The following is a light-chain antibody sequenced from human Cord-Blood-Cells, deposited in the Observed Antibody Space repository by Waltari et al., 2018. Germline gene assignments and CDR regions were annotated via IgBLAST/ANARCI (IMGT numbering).Light chain of an antibody. J-gene: IGKJ1*01. Sequence: AIRMTQSPSSFSASTGDRVTITCRASQGISSYLAWYQQKPGKAPKLLIYAASTLQSVVPSMFSGSGSGTDFTLTISCLQSEDFATYYCQQYYSYPWTFGQGTKVEIK. CDR3: QQYYSYPWT. CDR1: QGISSY. V-gene: IGKV1-8*01. CDR2: AAS.